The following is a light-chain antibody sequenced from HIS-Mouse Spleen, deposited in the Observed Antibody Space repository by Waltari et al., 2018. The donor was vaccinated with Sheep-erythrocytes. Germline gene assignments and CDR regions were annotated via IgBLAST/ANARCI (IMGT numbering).Light chain of an antibody. CDR3: QQSYSTPQFT. Sequence: DIQMTQSPSSLSASVEDRVTITCRASQSISSYLNWYQQKPGKAPKLLIYDASSLQSGVPSRFSGSGSGTDFTLTISSLQPEDFATYYCQQSYSTPQFTFGPGTKVDIK. CDR1: QSISSY. J-gene: IGKJ3*01. CDR2: DAS. V-gene: IGKV1-39*01.